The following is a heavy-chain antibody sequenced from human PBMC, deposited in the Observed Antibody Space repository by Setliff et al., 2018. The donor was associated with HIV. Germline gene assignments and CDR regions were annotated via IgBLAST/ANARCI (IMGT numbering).Heavy chain of an antibody. CDR2: ISGSGGST. V-gene: IGHV3-23*01. CDR1: GFTFSSYA. J-gene: IGHJ6*02. D-gene: IGHD3-22*01. Sequence: GGSLRLSCAASGFTFSSYAMSWVRQAPGKGLEWVSAISGSGGSTYYADSVKGRFTISRDNSKNTLYLQMNSLRAEDTAVYYCAREIGDYYDSSGYYPPTDYYYGMDVWGQGTTVTVSS. CDR3: AREIGDYYDSSGYYPPTDYYYGMDV.